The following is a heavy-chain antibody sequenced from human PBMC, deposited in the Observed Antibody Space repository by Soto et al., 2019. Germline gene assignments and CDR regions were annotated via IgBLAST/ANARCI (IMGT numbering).Heavy chain of an antibody. CDR2: IYYSGST. CDR3: ARDRGYYDSSGYFHYFDY. CDR1: GGSISSISYY. J-gene: IGHJ4*02. V-gene: IGHV4-39*07. D-gene: IGHD3-22*01. Sequence: SETLSLTCTVSGGSISSISYYWGWIRQPPGKGLEWIGSIYYSGSTYYNPSLKSRVTISVDTSKNQFSLKLSSVTAADTAVYYCARDRGYYDSSGYFHYFDYWGQGTLVTVSS.